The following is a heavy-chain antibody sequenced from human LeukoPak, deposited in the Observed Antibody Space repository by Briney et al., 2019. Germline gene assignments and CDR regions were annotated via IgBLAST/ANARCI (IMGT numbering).Heavy chain of an antibody. CDR2: IYYTGNT. D-gene: IGHD3-22*01. Sequence: PSETLSLTCAVSGGSISSNSYYWGWIRQPPGKGLEWIGYIYYTGNTNYNPSLKSRVTISVDTSKNQFSLKLSSVTAADTAVYYCARSSEGRYYYDSSGYAYFYYYMDVWGKGTTVTISS. V-gene: IGHV4-61*05. J-gene: IGHJ6*03. CDR1: GGSISSNSYY. CDR3: ARSSEGRYYYDSSGYAYFYYYMDV.